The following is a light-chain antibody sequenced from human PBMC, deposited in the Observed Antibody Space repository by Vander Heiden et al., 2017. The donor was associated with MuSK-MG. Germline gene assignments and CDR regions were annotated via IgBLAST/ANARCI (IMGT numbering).Light chain of an antibody. Sequence: SYVLTQPPSVSVAPGQTARITCGGNNIGSKSVHWYQQKPGQAPVLVVYDDSSRPSGIPERFSGSNSGSTATLTISRVEAGDEADYYCQVWDSSSDHPVFGGGTKLTVL. J-gene: IGLJ2*01. CDR3: QVWDSSSDHPV. CDR2: DDS. CDR1: NIGSKS. V-gene: IGLV3-21*02.